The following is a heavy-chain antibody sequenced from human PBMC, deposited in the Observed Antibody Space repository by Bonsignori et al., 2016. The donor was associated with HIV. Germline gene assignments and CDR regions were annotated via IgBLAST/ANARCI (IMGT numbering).Heavy chain of an antibody. CDR1: GGSIDNYY. J-gene: IGHJ3*02. V-gene: IGHV4-4*07. CDR2: IYNNGRS. D-gene: IGHD1-26*01. Sequence: SETLSLTCTVSGGSIDNYYLSWIRQPAGKGLEWIGRIYNNGRSDCNPSLKSRVTMSEDTSRKQVSLKLTSVTAADTAVYFCARHDGVVGSTFGSFDIWGQGTLVTVSS. CDR3: ARHDGVVGSTFGSFDI.